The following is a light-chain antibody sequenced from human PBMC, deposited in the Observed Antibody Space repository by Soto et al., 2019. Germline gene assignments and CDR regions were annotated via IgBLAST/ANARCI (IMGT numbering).Light chain of an antibody. CDR3: QQYNSYSRT. J-gene: IGKJ1*01. Sequence: IKMNQSPSTLSASVGDRVTITCRASQSISSSLAWYQQKPGKAPKLLIYRASNLQSGVPSRFSGSGSGTEFTLTITSLQPDDFATYYCQQYNSYSRTFGQGTKVDI. CDR2: RAS. CDR1: QSISSS. V-gene: IGKV1-5*03.